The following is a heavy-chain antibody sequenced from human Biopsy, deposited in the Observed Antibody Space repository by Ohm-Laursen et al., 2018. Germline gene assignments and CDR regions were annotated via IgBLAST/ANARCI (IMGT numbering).Heavy chain of an antibody. CDR3: AADKNVWNVNY. CDR1: GYSLTELS. J-gene: IGHJ4*02. V-gene: IGHV1-24*01. CDR2: FAPENGRI. Sequence: SVSVSCQVSGYSLTELSMHWVRQAPGQGLEWMGGFAPENGRIAYSQKFQGRVTMTEDTSTSTAYMEVWRLRSDDTAGYYGAADKNVWNVNYWGQGTQVIVSS. D-gene: IGHD1-1*01.